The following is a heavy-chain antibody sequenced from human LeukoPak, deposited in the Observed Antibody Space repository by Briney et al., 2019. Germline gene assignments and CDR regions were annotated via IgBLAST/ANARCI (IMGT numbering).Heavy chain of an antibody. CDR2: ISSSSSYI. D-gene: IGHD3-16*01. CDR3: AREARFGELTPSGY. V-gene: IGHV3-21*01. J-gene: IGHJ4*02. Sequence: PGGSLRLSCAASGFTFSSYSMNWVRQAPGKGLEWVSSISSSSSYIYYADSVKGRFTISRDNAKNSLYLQMNSLRAEDTAVYYCAREARFGELTPSGYWGQGTLVTVSS. CDR1: GFTFSSYS.